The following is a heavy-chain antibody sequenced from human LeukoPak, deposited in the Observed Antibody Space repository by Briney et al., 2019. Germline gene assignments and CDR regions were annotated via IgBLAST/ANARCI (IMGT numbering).Heavy chain of an antibody. V-gene: IGHV3-48*02. CDR2: ISSSSNTI. CDR1: GFTFSTSN. Sequence: PGGSLRLSCAASGFTFSTSNMNWVRQAPGKGLEWVSYISSSSNTIYYADSVKGRFTISRDNAKNSLCLQMNSLRDEDTAVYYCARPSYGGNSEVDYWGQGTLVTVSS. J-gene: IGHJ4*02. D-gene: IGHD4-23*01. CDR3: ARPSYGGNSEVDY.